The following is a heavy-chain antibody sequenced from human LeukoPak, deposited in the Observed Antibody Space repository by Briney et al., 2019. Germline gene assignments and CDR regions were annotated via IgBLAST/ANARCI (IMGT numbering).Heavy chain of an antibody. D-gene: IGHD2/OR15-2a*01. Sequence: ASVKVSCKASDYTITSYGISWVRQAPGQGLEWMGWISADNGNTNYAQKLQGRVTMTTETSTNTAYMELRSLRSDDTAVYYCARERIGNYYYMDVWGKGTTVIVSS. CDR3: ARERIGNYYYMDV. J-gene: IGHJ6*03. V-gene: IGHV1-18*01. CDR2: ISADNGNT. CDR1: DYTITSYG.